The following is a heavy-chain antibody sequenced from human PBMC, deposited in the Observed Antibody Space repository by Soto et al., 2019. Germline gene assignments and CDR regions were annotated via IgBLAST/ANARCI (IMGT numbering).Heavy chain of an antibody. CDR3: AREAYYDF. V-gene: IGHV3-23*01. D-gene: IGHD3-3*01. CDR1: GFTFSSYA. Sequence: EVQLLESGGGLVQPGGSLRLSCAASGFTFSSYAMSWVRQAPGKGLEWVSAISGSGSTIYYADSVKGRFTISRDNAKNSLYLQMNSLRAEDTAVYYCAREAYYDFWGQGTLVTVSS. CDR2: ISGSGSTI. J-gene: IGHJ4*02.